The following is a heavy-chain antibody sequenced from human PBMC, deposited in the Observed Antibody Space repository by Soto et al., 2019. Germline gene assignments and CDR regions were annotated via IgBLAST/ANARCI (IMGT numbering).Heavy chain of an antibody. CDR3: AKHNNPNPTYYYYYYMDV. CDR2: ISYDGSNK. J-gene: IGHJ6*03. CDR1: GFTFSSYG. V-gene: IGHV3-30*18. Sequence: GGSLRLSCAASGFTFSSYGMHWVRQAPGKGLEWVAVISYDGSNKYYADSVKGRFTISRDNSKNTLYLQMNSLRAEDTAVYYCAKHNNPNPTYYYYYYMDVWGKGTTVTVSS. D-gene: IGHD1-20*01.